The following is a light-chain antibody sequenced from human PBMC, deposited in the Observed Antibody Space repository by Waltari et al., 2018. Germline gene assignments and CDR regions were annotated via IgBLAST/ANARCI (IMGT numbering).Light chain of an antibody. Sequence: DVVMTQSPLSLPVTLGQPASISCRSSQSLVRSDGNTYLNWFQQRPGQSPRRLIYKISNRDSGVPDRFSGGGSGTDFTLKISRVEAEDVGVYYCMQGTYWPTFGQGTKVEIK. CDR3: MQGTYWPT. J-gene: IGKJ1*01. CDR1: QSLVRSDGNTY. CDR2: KIS. V-gene: IGKV2-30*02.